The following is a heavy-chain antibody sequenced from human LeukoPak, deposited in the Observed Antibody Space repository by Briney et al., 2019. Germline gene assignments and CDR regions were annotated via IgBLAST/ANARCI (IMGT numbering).Heavy chain of an antibody. D-gene: IGHD3-10*01. Sequence: GGSLRLSCAASGFTFSSYAMSWVRQAPGKGLEWVSAISGSGGSTYYADSVKGRFTISRDNSKNTLYLQMNSLRAEDTAVYYCAKVVFVTMVRGVPHDAFDIXGQGXXXXVXS. CDR3: AKVVFVTMVRGVPHDAFDI. CDR2: ISGSGGST. CDR1: GFTFSSYA. J-gene: IGHJ3*02. V-gene: IGHV3-23*01.